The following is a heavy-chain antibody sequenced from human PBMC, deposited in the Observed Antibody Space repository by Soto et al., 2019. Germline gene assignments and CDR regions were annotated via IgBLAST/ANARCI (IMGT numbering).Heavy chain of an antibody. J-gene: IGHJ3*02. CDR1: GYTFTRSG. Sequence: ASVKVSCKASGYTFTRSGISWVRQAPGQGLEWMGWISTYNGNTNYAQKLQGRVTMTTDTSTSTAYMELRSLRSDDTAVYYCARDGVMGRAYCGGDRYDAFYIWAQGTXVT. V-gene: IGHV1-18*01. CDR2: ISTYNGNT. CDR3: ARDGVMGRAYCGGDRYDAFYI. D-gene: IGHD2-21*02.